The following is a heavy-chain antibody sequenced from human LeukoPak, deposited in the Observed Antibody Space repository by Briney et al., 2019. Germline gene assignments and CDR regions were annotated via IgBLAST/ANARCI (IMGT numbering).Heavy chain of an antibody. CDR1: GGSFSGYY. CDR3: AISSGWYRNWFDP. V-gene: IGHV4-34*01. D-gene: IGHD6-19*01. CDR2: INHSGST. J-gene: IGHJ5*02. Sequence: SETLSLTCAVYGGSFSGYYWSWIRQPPGKGLEWIGEINHSGSTNYNPSLKGRVTISVDTSKNQFSLKLSSVTAADTAVYYCAISSGWYRNWFDPWGQGTLVTVSS.